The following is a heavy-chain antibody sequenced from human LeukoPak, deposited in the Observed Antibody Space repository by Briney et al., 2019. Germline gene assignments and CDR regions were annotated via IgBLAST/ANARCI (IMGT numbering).Heavy chain of an antibody. V-gene: IGHV4-59*08. CDR3: ARHTRSWFGP. J-gene: IGHJ5*02. CDR2: IYYSGST. Sequence: SETLSLTCTVSGGSISSYYWSWIRQPPGKGLEWIGYIYYSGSTNYNPSLQSRVTISVDTSKNQISLNLSSVTAADTAVYYCARHTRSWFGPWGQGTLVTVSS. CDR1: GGSISSYY.